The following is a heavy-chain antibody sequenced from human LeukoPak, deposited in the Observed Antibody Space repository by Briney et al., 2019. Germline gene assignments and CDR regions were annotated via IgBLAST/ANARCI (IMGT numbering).Heavy chain of an antibody. CDR1: GFTFSSYA. V-gene: IGHV3-23*01. D-gene: IGHD6-19*01. J-gene: IGHJ4*02. CDR3: AKDRSSSTIAVRGGY. Sequence: GGSLRLSCAASGFTFSSYAMSWVRQAPGKGLEWFSAISGSGGSTYYADSVKGRFAISRDNSKNTLYLQMTSLRAEDTALYYCAKDRSSSTIAVRGGYWGQGTLVTVSS. CDR2: ISGSGGST.